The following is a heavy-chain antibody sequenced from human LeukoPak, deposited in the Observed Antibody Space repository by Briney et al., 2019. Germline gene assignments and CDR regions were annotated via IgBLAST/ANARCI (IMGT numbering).Heavy chain of an antibody. V-gene: IGHV4-34*01. CDR3: ARGVPYSGSYYXWFDX. D-gene: IGHD1-26*01. CDR2: INHSGST. CDR1: GGSFCGYY. Sequence: PSETLSLTCAVYGGSFCGYYWSWIRQPPGKGLEWIGEINHSGSTNYNPSLKSRVTISVDTSKNQFSLKLSSVTAADTAVYYCARGVPYSGSYYXWFDXXGQGTLVTVSS. J-gene: IGHJ5*02.